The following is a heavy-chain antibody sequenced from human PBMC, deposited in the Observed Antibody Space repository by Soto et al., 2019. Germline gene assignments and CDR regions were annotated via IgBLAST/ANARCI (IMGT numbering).Heavy chain of an antibody. D-gene: IGHD4-17*01. CDR1: GFTFSHAW. Sequence: EVQLVESGGGLVKHGGSLRLSCAASGFTFSHAWMSWVRQAPGTGLEWVGRIKSNTDVGTTDYAAPVKGRFSISRDDSKNALYLQMNRLKTEDTAVYYCTTDLISFGDYVPSYYYYGMDVWGQGTTVTVSS. V-gene: IGHV3-15*01. CDR2: IKSNTDVGTT. CDR3: TTDLISFGDYVPSYYYYGMDV. J-gene: IGHJ6*02.